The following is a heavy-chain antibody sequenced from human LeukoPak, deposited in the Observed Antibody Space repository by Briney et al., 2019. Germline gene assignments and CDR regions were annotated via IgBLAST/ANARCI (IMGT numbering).Heavy chain of an antibody. CDR3: AREAAAGTGDY. CDR1: GYTFTGHY. V-gene: IGHV1-2*02. D-gene: IGHD6-13*01. J-gene: IGHJ4*02. Sequence: ASVKVSCKASGYTFTGHYMHWVRQAPGQGLEWMGWINPNSGGTNYAQKFQGRVTMTRDTSISTAYMELSRLGSDDTAVYYCAREAAAGTGDYWGQGTLVTVSS. CDR2: INPNSGGT.